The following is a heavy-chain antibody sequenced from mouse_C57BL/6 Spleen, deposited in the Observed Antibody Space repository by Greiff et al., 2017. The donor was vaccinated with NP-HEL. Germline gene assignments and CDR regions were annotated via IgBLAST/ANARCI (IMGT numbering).Heavy chain of an antibody. CDR2: IYPRDGST. D-gene: IGHD5-2*01. J-gene: IGHJ3*01. CDR3: ARGGNNYKDWFAY. V-gene: IGHV1-85*01. Sequence: QVTLKVSGPELVKPGASVKLSCKASGYTFTSYDINWVKQRPGQGLEWIGWIYPRDGSTKYNEKFKGKATLTVDTSSSTAYMELHSLTSEDSAVYFCARGGNNYKDWFAYWGQGTLVTVSA. CDR1: GYTFTSYD.